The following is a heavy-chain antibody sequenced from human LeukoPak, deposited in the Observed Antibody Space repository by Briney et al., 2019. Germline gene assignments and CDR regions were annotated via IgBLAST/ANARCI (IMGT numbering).Heavy chain of an antibody. V-gene: IGHV4-34*01. D-gene: IGHD6-13*01. CDR3: AKSSTRAYFDY. Sequence: SETLSLTCAVYGGSFSVYYWSWIRQPPGKGLEWIGEINHSGSTNYNPSLKSRVTISVDTSKNQFSLKLSSVTAADTAVYYCAKSSTRAYFDYWGQGTLVTVSS. CDR1: GGSFSVYY. J-gene: IGHJ4*02. CDR2: INHSGST.